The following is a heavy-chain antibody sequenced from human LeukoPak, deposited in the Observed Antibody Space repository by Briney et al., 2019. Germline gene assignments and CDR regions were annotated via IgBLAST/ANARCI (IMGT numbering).Heavy chain of an antibody. Sequence: GGALRLSRAACGLTFSRYNMNWVRQAPGKGLEGVSFICSSSSYIYYADSVKGRFTISRGNAKNSLYLQMNSLRAEDTAVYDCARDGGQLWLFDYWGQGTLVTVSS. CDR2: ICSSSSYI. J-gene: IGHJ4*02. CDR3: ARDGGQLWLFDY. D-gene: IGHD5-18*01. CDR1: GLTFSRYN. V-gene: IGHV3-21*01.